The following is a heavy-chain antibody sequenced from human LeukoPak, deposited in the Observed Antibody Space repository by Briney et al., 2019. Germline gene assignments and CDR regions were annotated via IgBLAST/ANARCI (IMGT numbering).Heavy chain of an antibody. Sequence: GASVKVSCKASGYTFTSYHMHWVRQAPGQGLEWMGWINPNSGGTNYAQKFQGRVTMTRDTSISTAYMELSRLRSDDTAVYYCAREPQHSSSLREVFDPWGQGTLVTVSS. CDR3: AREPQHSSSLREVFDP. D-gene: IGHD6-6*01. V-gene: IGHV1-2*02. CDR1: GYTFTSYH. CDR2: INPNSGGT. J-gene: IGHJ5*02.